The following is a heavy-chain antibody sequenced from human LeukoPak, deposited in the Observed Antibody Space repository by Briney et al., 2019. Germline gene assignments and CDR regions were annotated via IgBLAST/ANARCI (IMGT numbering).Heavy chain of an antibody. V-gene: IGHV4-59*08. J-gene: IGHJ4*02. CDR2: IYYNGAT. D-gene: IGHD6-19*01. CDR1: GGSISSDY. Sequence: KPPETLSLTCTVSGGSISSDYWTWIRQPPTKGLEWIGYIYYNGATSYNPSLRSRVTMSVDTSKKHFSLKMTSVTAADTAVYYCARYGGSGWVIDNWGQGTLVTVSS. CDR3: ARYGGSGWVIDN.